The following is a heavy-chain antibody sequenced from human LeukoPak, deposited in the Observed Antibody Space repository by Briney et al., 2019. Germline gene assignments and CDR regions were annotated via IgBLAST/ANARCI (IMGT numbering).Heavy chain of an antibody. J-gene: IGHJ4*02. Sequence: GGSLRLSGAASGFTASSTSIIWVRQAPGKGLECVSYIRGDTSTEYAEYVRGRITISRDDAKNTVYLQMNSLRVEDTSVYYCARRRGGYGDGDFDYWGQGTLVTVSS. CDR1: GFTASSTS. D-gene: IGHD4-17*01. CDR3: ARRRGGYGDGDFDY. V-gene: IGHV3-66*04. CDR2: IRGDTST.